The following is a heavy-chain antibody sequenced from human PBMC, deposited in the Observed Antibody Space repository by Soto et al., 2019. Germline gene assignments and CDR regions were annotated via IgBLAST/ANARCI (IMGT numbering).Heavy chain of an antibody. V-gene: IGHV1-8*01. CDR3: ARGIKYCDYSRWFDP. Sequence: QVQLVQSGAEVKKPGASVKVSCKASGYTFTSYDINWVRQATGQGVEYLGWMNPNSGNTGYVKKFQGRVTMTRDTSMSTAYMELSRLRSEDTAVYYCARGIKYCDYSRWFDPWGPGTLVTVSS. D-gene: IGHD4-17*01. CDR2: MNPNSGNT. J-gene: IGHJ5*02. CDR1: GYTFTSYD.